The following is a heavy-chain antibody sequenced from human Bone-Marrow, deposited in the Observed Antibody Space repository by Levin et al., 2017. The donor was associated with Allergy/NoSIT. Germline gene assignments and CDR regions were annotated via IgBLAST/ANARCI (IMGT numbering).Heavy chain of an antibody. Sequence: GESLKISCAASGFTFSSYWMHWVRQAPGKGLVWVSRINSDGSSTSYADSVKGRFTISRDNAKNTLYLQMNSLRAEDTAVYYCARDQRIMITFGGVIVMRRNYFDYWGQGTLVTVSS. D-gene: IGHD3-16*02. V-gene: IGHV3-74*01. CDR3: ARDQRIMITFGGVIVMRRNYFDY. J-gene: IGHJ4*02. CDR1: GFTFSSYW. CDR2: INSDGSST.